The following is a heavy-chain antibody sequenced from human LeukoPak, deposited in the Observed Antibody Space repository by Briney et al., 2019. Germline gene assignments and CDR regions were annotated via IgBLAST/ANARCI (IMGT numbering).Heavy chain of an antibody. CDR3: AKLHSATITADFDH. V-gene: IGHV3-23*01. J-gene: IGHJ4*02. D-gene: IGHD1-14*01. Sequence: GGSLRLSCDASGFTFSGYAMSWVRQAPGKGLEWVSGISIGGGFTDYADSVRGRFTISRDNSKNTLSLQMSNLRAEDTAIYYCAKLHSATITADFDHWGQGTLVTVSS. CDR2: ISIGGGFT. CDR1: GFTFSGYA.